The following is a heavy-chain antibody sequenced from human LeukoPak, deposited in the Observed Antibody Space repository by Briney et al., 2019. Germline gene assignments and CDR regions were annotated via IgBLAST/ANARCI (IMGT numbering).Heavy chain of an antibody. CDR2: IFYTGTT. Sequence: TPETLSLTCTVSGGSISSGTYYWGWIRQLPGKGLECIGYIFYTGTTYYNPSLKSRVTVSIDTSTNQFSLKLSSVTAADTAVYYCARSTVTSLGAFDFWGRGTMITVSS. V-gene: IGHV4-31*03. D-gene: IGHD4-17*01. J-gene: IGHJ3*01. CDR1: GGSISSGTYY. CDR3: ARSTVTSLGAFDF.